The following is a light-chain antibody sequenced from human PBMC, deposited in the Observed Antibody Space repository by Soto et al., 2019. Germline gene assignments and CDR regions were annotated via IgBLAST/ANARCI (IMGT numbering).Light chain of an antibody. V-gene: IGKV3-20*01. Sequence: EVVLTQSPGTLSLSPGERATLSCRASQSVSSSRLAWYQQKRGQAPRLLIFAASSRATGIPDRFSGSGSGTDFSLTINRLEPEDFAVYYCQQYGNSPYTFGQGTKLEI. J-gene: IGKJ2*01. CDR1: QSVSSSR. CDR3: QQYGNSPYT. CDR2: AAS.